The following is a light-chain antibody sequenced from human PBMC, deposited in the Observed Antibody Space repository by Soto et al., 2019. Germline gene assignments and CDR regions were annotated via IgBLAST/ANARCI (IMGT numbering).Light chain of an antibody. V-gene: IGKV3D-20*02. Sequence: ETVLTQSPDTLSLSPGERATLSCRASQSVTSDYLAWYQQKAGQAPRLLIYGASSRATGIPDRFCGSGSGTDFSLTISRLEPEDSAFYYCQQRSNWRVTFGGGTKVEIK. CDR3: QQRSNWRVT. CDR1: QSVTSDY. CDR2: GAS. J-gene: IGKJ4*01.